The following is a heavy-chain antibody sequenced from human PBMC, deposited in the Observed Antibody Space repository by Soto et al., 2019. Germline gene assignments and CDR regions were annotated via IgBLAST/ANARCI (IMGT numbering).Heavy chain of an antibody. CDR3: AHRPSYCSGGSCYSGFDY. D-gene: IGHD2-15*01. V-gene: IGHV2-5*02. CDR1: GFSLSTSGVG. Sequence: QITLKESGPTLVKPTQTLTLTCTFSGFSLSTSGVGVGWIRQPPGQALEWLALIYWDDDKRYSPSLKSRLTITTATSKNQVVLTMTNMDPVDTATYYCAHRPSYCSGGSCYSGFDYWGQGTLVTVSS. J-gene: IGHJ4*02. CDR2: IYWDDDK.